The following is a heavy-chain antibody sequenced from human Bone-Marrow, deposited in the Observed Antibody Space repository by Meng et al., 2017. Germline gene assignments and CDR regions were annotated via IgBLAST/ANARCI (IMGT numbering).Heavy chain of an antibody. Sequence: QVQLQHSGPGLVKPSATPSLTCAVSGGSISSPNWWSWVRQPPGRGLEWIGEIYHSGSTTYNPSLLSRVTISVDKSKNQFSLKLSSVTAADTAIYYCARVIYRPSGHNYFDPWGQGTLVTVSS. D-gene: IGHD1-26*01. V-gene: IGHV4-4*02. CDR3: ARVIYRPSGHNYFDP. J-gene: IGHJ5*02. CDR2: IYHSGST. CDR1: GGSISSPNW.